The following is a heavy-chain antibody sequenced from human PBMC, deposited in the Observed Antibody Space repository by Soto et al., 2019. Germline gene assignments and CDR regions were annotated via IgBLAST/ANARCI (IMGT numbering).Heavy chain of an antibody. CDR1: GDSVSSNSAA. D-gene: IGHD3-10*01. V-gene: IGHV6-1*01. Sequence: SQTLSFTCAISGDSVSSNSAAWNWIRQSPSRGLEWLGRTYYRSKWYNDYAVSVKSRITINPDTSKNQFSLQLNSVTPEDTAVYYCARVHGSGSYILRAFDIWGQGTMVTVSS. J-gene: IGHJ3*02. CDR2: TYYRSKWYN. CDR3: ARVHGSGSYILRAFDI.